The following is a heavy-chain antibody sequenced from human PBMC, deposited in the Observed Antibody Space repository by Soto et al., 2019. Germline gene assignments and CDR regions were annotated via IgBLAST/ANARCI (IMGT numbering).Heavy chain of an antibody. CDR3: AHSLIPNWGSRGAFDY. D-gene: IGHD7-27*01. Sequence: SGPTLVNPTQTLTLTCTFSGFSLNTRGVGVGWIRQPPGKALEWLALIYWDDDKRYSPSLKSRLTITKDTSKNQVVLTMTNMDPVDTATYYCAHSLIPNWGSRGAFDYWGQGTLVTVSS. J-gene: IGHJ4*02. V-gene: IGHV2-5*02. CDR2: IYWDDDK. CDR1: GFSLNTRGVG.